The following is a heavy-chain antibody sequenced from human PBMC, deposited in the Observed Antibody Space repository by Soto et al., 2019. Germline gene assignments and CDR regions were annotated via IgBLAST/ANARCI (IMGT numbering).Heavy chain of an antibody. J-gene: IGHJ6*02. V-gene: IGHV1-69*13. D-gene: IGHD3-3*01. CDR3: ARDPITIFGVSMRDYYYGMDV. CDR1: GGTFSSYA. Sequence: GASVKVSCKASGGTFSSYAISWVRQAPGQGLEWMGGIIPIFGTANYAQKFQGRVTITADESTSTAYMELSSLRSEDTAVYYCARDPITIFGVSMRDYYYGMDVWSQGTTVTVSS. CDR2: IIPIFGTA.